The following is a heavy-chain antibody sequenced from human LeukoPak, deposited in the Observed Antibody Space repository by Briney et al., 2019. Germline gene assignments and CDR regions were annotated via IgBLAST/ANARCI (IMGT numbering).Heavy chain of an antibody. J-gene: IGHJ2*01. D-gene: IGHD3-10*01. V-gene: IGHV4-39*01. CDR2: IYYSGST. Sequence: SETLSLTCTVSGGSISSSAYYWGWIRQSPGKGLEWIGSIYYSGSTYYNPSLKGRVTISVDTSKNQFSLKLNSVTAADTAVYYCARPPNTSYYGSGRGFFDLWGRGTLVTVSS. CDR1: GGSISSSAYY. CDR3: ARPPNTSYYGSGRGFFDL.